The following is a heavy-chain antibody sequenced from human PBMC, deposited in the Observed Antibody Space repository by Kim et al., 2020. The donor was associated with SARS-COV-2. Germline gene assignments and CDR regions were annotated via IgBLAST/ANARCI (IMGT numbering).Heavy chain of an antibody. J-gene: IGHJ6*02. CDR2: IYYSGST. CDR3: ARDQNYYGMDV. CDR1: GGSMSSYY. V-gene: IGHV4-59*13. Sequence: SETLSLTCTVSGGSMSSYYWSWIRQPPGKGLEWIGYIYYSGSTKYNPSLESRVTISVDTSKDQISLNLSSVTAADTAVYYCARDQNYYGMDVWGQGTTVTVSS.